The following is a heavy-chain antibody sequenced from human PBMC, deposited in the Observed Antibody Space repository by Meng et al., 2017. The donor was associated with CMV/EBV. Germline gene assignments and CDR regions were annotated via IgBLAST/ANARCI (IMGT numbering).Heavy chain of an antibody. J-gene: IGHJ6*02. Sequence: LSCTVSGGSISSYYWSWIRQPPGKGLEWIGYIYYSGSTNYNPSLKSRVTISVDTSKNQFSLKLSSVTAADTAVYYCARVYGDYADNYYYYGMDVWGQGTTVTVSS. CDR2: IYYSGST. D-gene: IGHD4-17*01. CDR1: GGSISSYY. CDR3: ARVYGDYADNYYYYGMDV. V-gene: IGHV4-59*01.